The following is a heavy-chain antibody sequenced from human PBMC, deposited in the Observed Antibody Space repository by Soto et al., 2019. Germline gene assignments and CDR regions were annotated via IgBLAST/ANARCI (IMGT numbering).Heavy chain of an antibody. CDR3: AKVSWTSFRGPPGHYAMDV. CDR1: GDSLISGGYY. V-gene: IGHV4-31*03. Sequence: QVQLQGSGPGLLKPSQTLSLTCTVSGDSLISGGYYWSWVRQHPGKGLEWIGHIYESGTTYYNPSLKSRSTISADMSKNQFSLKLSSVTAADTAVYYCAKVSWTSFRGPPGHYAMDVWGQGTTVTVSS. CDR2: IYESGTT. D-gene: IGHD3-10*01. J-gene: IGHJ6*02.